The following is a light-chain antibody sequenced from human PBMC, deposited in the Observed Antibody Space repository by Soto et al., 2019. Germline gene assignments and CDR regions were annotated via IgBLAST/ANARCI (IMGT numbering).Light chain of an antibody. J-gene: IGKJ1*01. CDR1: QSVSSD. Sequence: EVVMTQSPATLSVSPGERATLSCRASQSVSSDLAWYQQKPGQAPRLLIYGASTRATGVPVRFTGSGSGTEFTLTISSLQTDDFALYYCQQYKSWPPWTFGRGTKMEIK. V-gene: IGKV3-15*01. CDR3: QQYKSWPPWT. CDR2: GAS.